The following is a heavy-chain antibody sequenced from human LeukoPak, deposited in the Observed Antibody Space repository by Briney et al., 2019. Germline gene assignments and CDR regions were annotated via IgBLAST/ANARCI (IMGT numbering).Heavy chain of an antibody. CDR1: GFTFSSYA. CDR2: ISYDGSNK. Sequence: PGGSPRLSCAASGFTFSSYAMHWVRQAPGKGLEWVAVISYDGSNKYYADSVKGRFTISRDDSKNTLYLQMNSLRAEDAAVYYCARGQHPPSYSGPLQWPDYWGQGTLVTVSS. V-gene: IGHV3-30-3*01. J-gene: IGHJ4*02. CDR3: ARGQHPPSYSGPLQWPDY. D-gene: IGHD5-12*01.